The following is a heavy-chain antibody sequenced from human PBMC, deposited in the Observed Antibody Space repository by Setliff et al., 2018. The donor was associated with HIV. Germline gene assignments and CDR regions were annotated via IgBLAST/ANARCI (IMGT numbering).Heavy chain of an antibody. D-gene: IGHD5-18*01. CDR1: GGTFSSYV. J-gene: IGHJ1*01. CDR3: ARGWSEDTSMVQVEYFEH. CDR2: IIPMYGVT. V-gene: IGHV1-69*05. Sequence: GASVKVSCKASGGTFSSYVISWVRQAPGQGPEWMGGIIPMYGVTNYAQKFQGRVTITTDESTSTAYMELSSLRSEDTAVYYCARGWSEDTSMVQVEYFEHWGQGTLVTVSS.